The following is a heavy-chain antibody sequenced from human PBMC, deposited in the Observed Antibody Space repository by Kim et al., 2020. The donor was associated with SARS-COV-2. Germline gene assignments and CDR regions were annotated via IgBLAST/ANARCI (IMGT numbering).Heavy chain of an antibody. Sequence: SETLSLTCTVSGGSISSSSYYWGWIRQPPGKGLEWIGSIYYSGSTYYNPSLKSRVTISVDTSKNQFSLKLSSVTAADTAVYYCAREIDGRTYYYGSGDTPNWFDPWGQGTLVTVSS. CDR2: IYYSGST. J-gene: IGHJ5*02. D-gene: IGHD3-10*01. V-gene: IGHV4-39*07. CDR3: AREIDGRTYYYGSGDTPNWFDP. CDR1: GGSISSSSYY.